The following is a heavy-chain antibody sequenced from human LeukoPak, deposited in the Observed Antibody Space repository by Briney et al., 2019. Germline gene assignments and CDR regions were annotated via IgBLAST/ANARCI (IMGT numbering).Heavy chain of an antibody. CDR1: GFTFSSYG. J-gene: IGHJ4*02. CDR2: ISYDGGNK. CDR3: ARDPLYYGSGSFDY. D-gene: IGHD3-10*01. V-gene: IGHV3-30*06. Sequence: GGSLRLSCAASGFTFSSYGMHWVRQAPGKGLEWVVLISYDGGNKYYADSVKGRFTISRDNSKNTLYLLMNSLRTEDTALYYCARDPLYYGSGSFDYWGQGTLVTVSS.